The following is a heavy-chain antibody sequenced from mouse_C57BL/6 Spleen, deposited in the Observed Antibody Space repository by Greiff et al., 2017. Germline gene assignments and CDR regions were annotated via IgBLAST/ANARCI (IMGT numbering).Heavy chain of an antibody. J-gene: IGHJ4*01. CDR2: ISYDGSN. CDR1: GYSITSGYY. Sequence: EVQLVESGPGLVKPSQSLSLTCSVTGYSITSGYYWNWIRQFPGNKLEWMGYISYDGSNNYNPSLKNRISITRDTSKNQFFLKLNSVTTEDTATYYCARERLRRMDYWGQGTSVTVSS. CDR3: ARERLRRMDY. V-gene: IGHV3-6*01. D-gene: IGHD2-2*01.